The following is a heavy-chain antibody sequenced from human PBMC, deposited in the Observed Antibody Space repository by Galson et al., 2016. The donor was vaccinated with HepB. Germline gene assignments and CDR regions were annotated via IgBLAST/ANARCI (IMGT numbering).Heavy chain of an antibody. CDR3: ARVERIILFRVDAYSFEY. Sequence: SETLSLTCAVSGDSVSNGATWWSWVRQPPGKGLEWLGEIYHAGTTNYNPSLKCRAAISVDKSKNHFSLNLTSVTAPDTAVYYCARVERIILFRVDAYSFEYWGQGALITVSS. V-gene: IGHV4-4*02. CDR1: GDSVSNGATW. D-gene: IGHD3-3*01. J-gene: IGHJ4*02. CDR2: IYHAGTT.